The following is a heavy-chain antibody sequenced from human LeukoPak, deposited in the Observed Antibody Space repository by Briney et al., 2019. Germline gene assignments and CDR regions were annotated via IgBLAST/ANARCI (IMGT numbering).Heavy chain of an antibody. D-gene: IGHD5-18*01. V-gene: IGHV3-73*01. CDR3: ARGVNSQGTAMVLFDS. J-gene: IGHJ4*02. Sequence: PGGSLRLSCAASGFTFSDSAMHWVRQASGKGLEWVGRIRSKANRHETQYAASMKGRFTISRDDSRNTAYLQMNSLKTEDTAVYYCARGVNSQGTAMVLFDSWGQGSLVTVSA. CDR1: GFTFSDSA. CDR2: IRSKANRHET.